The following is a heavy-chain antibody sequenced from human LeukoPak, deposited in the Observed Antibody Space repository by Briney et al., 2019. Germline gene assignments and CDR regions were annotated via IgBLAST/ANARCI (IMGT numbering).Heavy chain of an antibody. CDR1: GGSFSGYY. Sequence: SETLSLTCAVYGGSFSGYYWSWIRQPPGKGLEWIGEINHSGSTNYNPSLKSRVTISVDTSKNQFSLKLSSVTAADTAVYYCARIGYYYYYYYMDVWGKGTTVTVSS. CDR2: INHSGST. V-gene: IGHV4-34*01. CDR3: ARIGYYYYYYYMDV. D-gene: IGHD3-10*01. J-gene: IGHJ6*03.